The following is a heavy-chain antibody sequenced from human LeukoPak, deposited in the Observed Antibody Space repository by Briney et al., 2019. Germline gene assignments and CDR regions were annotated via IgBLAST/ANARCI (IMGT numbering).Heavy chain of an antibody. CDR3: ARDRAFIAAAGYTLDY. CDR2: IKQDGSEK. D-gene: IGHD6-13*01. J-gene: IGHJ4*02. Sequence: GGSLRLSCAASGFTFSSYWMSWVRQAPGKGLEWVANIKQDGSEKYYVDSVKGRFTISRDNAKNSLYLQMNSLRAEDTAVYYCARDRAFIAAAGYTLDYWGQGTLVTVSS. V-gene: IGHV3-7*01. CDR1: GFTFSSYW.